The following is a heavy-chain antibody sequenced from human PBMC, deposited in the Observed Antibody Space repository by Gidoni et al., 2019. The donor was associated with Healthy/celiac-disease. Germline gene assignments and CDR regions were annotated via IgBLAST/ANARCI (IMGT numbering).Heavy chain of an antibody. CDR1: GFTFSNAW. J-gene: IGHJ6*04. Sequence: EVQLVESGGGLVKPGGSLRLSCAASGFTFSNAWMSWVRQAPGKGLEWVGRIKSKTDGGTTDYAAPVKGRFTISRDDSKNTLYLQMNSLKTEDTAVYYCTTDRLFGDIVVVPAILFMDVWGKGTTVTVSP. CDR3: TTDRLFGDIVVVPAILFMDV. V-gene: IGHV3-15*01. D-gene: IGHD2-2*01. CDR2: IKSKTDGGTT.